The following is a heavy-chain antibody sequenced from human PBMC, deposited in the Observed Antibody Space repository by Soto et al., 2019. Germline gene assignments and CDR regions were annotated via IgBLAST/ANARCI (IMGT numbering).Heavy chain of an antibody. D-gene: IGHD3-22*01. J-gene: IGHJ5*01. CDR3: ARDPSEGRVVNWFES. CDR1: GFTFSRYG. CDR2: ISSSTSYV. V-gene: IGHV3-21*01. Sequence: EVQLVESGGGLVKPGGSLRLSCAASGFTFSRYGMNWVRQAPGKGLEWVASISSSTSYVYYADSVKGRFSVSRDNAKKILYLEMSALRTEDTAVYYCARDPSEGRVVNWFESLGQGTLVTVSS.